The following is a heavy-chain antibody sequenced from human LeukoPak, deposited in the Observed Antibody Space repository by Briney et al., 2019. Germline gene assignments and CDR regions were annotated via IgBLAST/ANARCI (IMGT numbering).Heavy chain of an antibody. CDR3: ARVMMVRGAFDY. D-gene: IGHD3-10*01. Sequence: ASVTVSYRASGYTFTGYYMHWVRQAPGQGREGMGWINPNSGCTNYAQKFQGRVTMTRDTSISTAYMELSRLRSDDTAVYYCARVMMVRGAFDYWGQGTLVTVSS. V-gene: IGHV1-2*02. J-gene: IGHJ4*02. CDR1: GYTFTGYY. CDR2: INPNSGCT.